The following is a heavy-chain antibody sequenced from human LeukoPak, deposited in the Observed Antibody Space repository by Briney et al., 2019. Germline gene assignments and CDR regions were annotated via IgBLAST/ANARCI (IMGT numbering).Heavy chain of an antibody. CDR3: ARGTGYGDTPFDY. CDR2: IYYSGST. J-gene: IGHJ4*02. Sequence: PSETLSLTCTVSGGSNSSGSYYWSWIRQPPGKGLEWIGYIYYSGSTNYNPSLRSRVAISVDTSKNQFSLKLSSVTAADTAVYYCARGTGYGDTPFDYWGQGTLVTVSS. D-gene: IGHD5-12*01. V-gene: IGHV4-61*01. CDR1: GGSNSSGSYY.